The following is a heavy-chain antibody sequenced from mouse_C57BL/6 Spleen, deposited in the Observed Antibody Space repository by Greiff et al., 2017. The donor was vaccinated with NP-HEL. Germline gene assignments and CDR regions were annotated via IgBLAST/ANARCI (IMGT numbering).Heavy chain of an antibody. CDR3: ARALTTVVAIYWYFDV. CDR1: GYTFTSYW. D-gene: IGHD1-1*01. CDR2: IDPSDSET. V-gene: IGHV1-52*01. J-gene: IGHJ1*03. Sequence: QVQLQQPGAELVRPGSSVKLSCKASGYTFTSYWMHWVKQRPIQGLEWIGNIDPSDSETHYNPKFKDKATLTVDKSSSTAYMQLSSLTSEDSAVYYCARALTTVVAIYWYFDVWGTGTTVTVSS.